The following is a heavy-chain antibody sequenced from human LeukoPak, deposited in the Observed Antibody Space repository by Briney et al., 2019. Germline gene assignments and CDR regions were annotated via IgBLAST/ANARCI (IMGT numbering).Heavy chain of an antibody. CDR3: ARDLYIEIISAFDI. J-gene: IGHJ3*02. CDR1: GFTFSSYS. D-gene: IGHD2-15*01. CDR2: ISGSSSYI. Sequence: GGSLRLSCAASGFTFSSYSINWVRRAPGKGLEWVSSISGSSSYIYYADSVKGRFTISRDNAKKSLYLQMNSLRAEDTAVYYCARDLYIEIISAFDIWGQGTTVTVSS. V-gene: IGHV3-21*01.